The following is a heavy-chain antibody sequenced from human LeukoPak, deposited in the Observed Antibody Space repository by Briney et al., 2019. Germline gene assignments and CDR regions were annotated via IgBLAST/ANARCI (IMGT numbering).Heavy chain of an antibody. CDR2: INHSGST. CDR3: ARAPLYYDILTGYRASYYYYGMDV. Sequence: SETLPLTCAVYGGSFSGYYWSWIRQPPGKGLEWIGEINHSGSTNYNPSLKSRVTISVDTSKNQFSLKLSSVTAADTAVYYCARAPLYYDILTGYRASYYYYGMDVWGQGTTVTVSS. D-gene: IGHD3-9*01. CDR1: GGSFSGYY. J-gene: IGHJ6*02. V-gene: IGHV4-34*01.